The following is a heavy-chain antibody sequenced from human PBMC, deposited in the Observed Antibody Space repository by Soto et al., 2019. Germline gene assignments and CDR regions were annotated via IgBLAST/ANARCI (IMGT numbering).Heavy chain of an antibody. D-gene: IGHD3-10*01. J-gene: IGHJ6*02. CDR1: GGSFSGYY. CDR2: INHSGST. CDR3: ARLVRGVIVYYYYGMDV. Sequence: SETLSLTCAVYGGSFSGYYWSWIRQPPGKGLEWIGEINHSGSTNYNPSLKSRVTISVDTSKNQFSLKLSSVTAADTAVYYCARLVRGVIVYYYYGMDVWGQGTTVTVS. V-gene: IGHV4-34*01.